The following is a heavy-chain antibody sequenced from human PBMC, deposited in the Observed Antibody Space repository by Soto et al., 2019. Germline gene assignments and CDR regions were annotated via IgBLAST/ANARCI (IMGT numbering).Heavy chain of an antibody. CDR2: ISGSGGST. J-gene: IGHJ4*02. Sequence: GALRLSCAASGFTFSSYGMSWVRQAPGKGLEWVSAISGSGGSTYYGDSVKGRFTISRDNSKNTLYLQMNSLRAEDTAVYYCARWLRPYYFDYWGQGTLVTVSS. V-gene: IGHV3-23*01. CDR1: GFTFSSYG. CDR3: ARWLRPYYFDY. D-gene: IGHD5-12*01.